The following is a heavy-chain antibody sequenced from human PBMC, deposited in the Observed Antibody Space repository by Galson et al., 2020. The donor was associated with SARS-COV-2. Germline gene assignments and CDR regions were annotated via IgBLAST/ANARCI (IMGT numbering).Heavy chain of an antibody. J-gene: IGHJ3*02. D-gene: IGHD6-25*01. Sequence: SETLCLTCTVSGGSISSSRYYWGWIRQPPGKGLECIGSIYYSGSTYYNPSLKSRVTISVDTSKNQFSLKLSSVTAADTAVYYCASPGIAAAEGAFDIWGQGTMVTVSS. V-gene: IGHV4-39*01. CDR2: IYYSGST. CDR1: GGSISSSRYY. CDR3: ASPGIAAAEGAFDI.